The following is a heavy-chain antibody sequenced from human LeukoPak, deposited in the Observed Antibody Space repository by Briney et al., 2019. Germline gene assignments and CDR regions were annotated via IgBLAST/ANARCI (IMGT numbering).Heavy chain of an antibody. CDR2: ISSSGSTI. V-gene: IGHV3-48*01. Sequence: GGSLRLSCAASGFVFSSYSMNWVRQAPEKGLEWISYISSSGSTIYYADSVKGRFTLSRDNSKNTLFLQMNSLRAEDTAVYYCAREYCSSTTCYYGVDVWGQGTTVTVSS. J-gene: IGHJ6*02. CDR1: GFVFSSYS. CDR3: AREYCSSTTCYYGVDV. D-gene: IGHD2-2*01.